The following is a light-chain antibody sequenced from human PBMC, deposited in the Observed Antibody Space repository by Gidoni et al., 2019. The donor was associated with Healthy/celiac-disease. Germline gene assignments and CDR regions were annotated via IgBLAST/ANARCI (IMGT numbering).Light chain of an antibody. CDR1: SSDVGGYNY. Sequence: QSALTQPASVSGSPGQSNTISCTGTSSDVGGYNYVSWYQQHPGKAPKLMIYDVSNRPSGVSNRFSGSKSGNTASLTISGLQAEDEADYYCSSYTSSSAVVFGGGTKLTV. J-gene: IGLJ2*01. V-gene: IGLV2-14*01. CDR3: SSYTSSSAVV. CDR2: DVS.